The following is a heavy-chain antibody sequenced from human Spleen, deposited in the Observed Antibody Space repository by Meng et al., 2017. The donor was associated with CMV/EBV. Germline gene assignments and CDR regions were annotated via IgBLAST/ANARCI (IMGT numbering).Heavy chain of an antibody. CDR3: ARDWIVVGAPGPFDY. CDR1: GFTFSNAW. Sequence: GESLKISCAASGFTFSNAWMSWVRQAPGKGLEWVGRIKSKTDGGTTDYAAPVKGRFTISRDDSKNTLYLQMNSLKTEDTAVYYCARDWIVVGAPGPFDYWGQGTLVTVSS. V-gene: IGHV3-15*01. D-gene: IGHD1-26*01. CDR2: IKSKTDGGTT. J-gene: IGHJ4*02.